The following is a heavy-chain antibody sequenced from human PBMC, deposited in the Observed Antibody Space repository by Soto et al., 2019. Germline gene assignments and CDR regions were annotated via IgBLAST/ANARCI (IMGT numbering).Heavy chain of an antibody. D-gene: IGHD3-10*01. J-gene: IGHJ4*02. Sequence: PGESLKISCNGSGYSFTSYWISWVRQMPGKGLEWMGRIDPSDSYTNYSPSFQGHVTISADKSISTAYLQWSSLKASDTAMYYCARGGKVRGVIIVDYWRQGTLVTVYS. CDR2: IDPSDSYT. CDR1: GYSFTSYW. CDR3: ARGGKVRGVIIVDY. V-gene: IGHV5-10-1*01.